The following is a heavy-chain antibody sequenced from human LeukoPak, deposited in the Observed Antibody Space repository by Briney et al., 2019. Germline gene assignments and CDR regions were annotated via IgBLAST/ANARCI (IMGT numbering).Heavy chain of an antibody. V-gene: IGHV4-30-4*01. D-gene: IGHD2-2*01. Sequence: PSETLSLTCTVSGGSISRGDYYWSWIRQPPGKGLEWIGYIYYSGSTYYNPSLKSRVTISVDTSKNQFSLKLSSVTAADTAVYYCARVYCSSTSCLFGYWGQGTLVTVSS. CDR2: IYYSGST. CDR3: ARVYCSSTSCLFGY. J-gene: IGHJ4*02. CDR1: GGSISRGDYY.